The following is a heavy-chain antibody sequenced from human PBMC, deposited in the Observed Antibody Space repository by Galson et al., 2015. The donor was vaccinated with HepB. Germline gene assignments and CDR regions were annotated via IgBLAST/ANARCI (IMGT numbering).Heavy chain of an antibody. CDR3: ANRGRGYSGYDRKGDDAFDI. Sequence: SLRLSCAASGFTFSSYAMSWVRQAPGKGLEWVSAISGSGGSTYYADSVKGRFTISRDNSKNTLYLQMNSLRAEDTAVYYCANRGRGYSGYDRKGDDAFDIWGQGTIVTVSS. V-gene: IGHV3-23*01. D-gene: IGHD5-12*01. J-gene: IGHJ3*02. CDR1: GFTFSSYA. CDR2: ISGSGGST.